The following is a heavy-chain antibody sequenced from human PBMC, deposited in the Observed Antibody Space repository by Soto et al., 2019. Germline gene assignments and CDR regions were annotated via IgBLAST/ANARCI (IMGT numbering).Heavy chain of an antibody. D-gene: IGHD3-16*01. Sequence: LGESLKISCQASGYSFTTYWIGWVRQVPGQGLEWMGIIYPGDSDTRYSPSFQGQVTISVDSSIFTACLQWSSLKTSDNAIYYCERHGGGGSYQNWFDPWGQGTQVTVSS. CDR3: ERHGGGGSYQNWFDP. CDR1: GYSFTTYW. V-gene: IGHV5-51*01. J-gene: IGHJ5*02. CDR2: IYPGDSDT.